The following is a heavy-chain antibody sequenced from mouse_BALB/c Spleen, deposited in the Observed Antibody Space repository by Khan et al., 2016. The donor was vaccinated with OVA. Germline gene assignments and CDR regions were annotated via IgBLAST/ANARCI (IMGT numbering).Heavy chain of an antibody. CDR3: ARDRIDY. J-gene: IGHJ2*01. Sequence: QVQLQQSGAEQAKPGASVKMSCKTSGYTFSSYWMHWVKQRPGQGLEWIAYINPTSGYTEYNEKFKDKATLSADKSSSTAYMQLTSLTSEDSAVYYCARDRIDYGGQGTTLTVSS. V-gene: IGHV1-7*01. CDR2: INPTSGYT. CDR1: GYTFSSYW.